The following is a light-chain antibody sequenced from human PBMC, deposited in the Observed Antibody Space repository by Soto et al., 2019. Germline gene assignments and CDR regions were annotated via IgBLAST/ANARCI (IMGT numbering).Light chain of an antibody. V-gene: IGLV4-69*01. CDR1: SGHSNYA. J-gene: IGLJ2*01. CDR3: QTWGTGIVI. CDR2: LNRDGSH. Sequence: QPVLTQSPSASASLGASVKLTCTLSSGHSNYAIAWHQQQPEKGPRYLMKLNRDGSHSKGDGIPNRFSGSSSGAERYLTISSLQSEDEADYYGQTWGTGIVIFGGGTQLTVL.